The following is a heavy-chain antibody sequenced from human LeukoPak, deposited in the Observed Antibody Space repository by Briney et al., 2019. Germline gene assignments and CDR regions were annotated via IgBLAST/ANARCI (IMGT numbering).Heavy chain of an antibody. CDR2: IKQDGSEK. CDR1: GFTFSSYW. D-gene: IGHD6-13*01. Sequence: QAGGSLRLSCAASGFTFSSYWMIWVGQAPGKGLEWVANIKQDGSEKYYVDSVKGRFTISRDNAKNSLYLQMNSLRAEDTAVYYCARVLKSRLQQLLRDYWGQGTLVTVSS. J-gene: IGHJ4*02. CDR3: ARVLKSRLQQLLRDY. V-gene: IGHV3-7*01.